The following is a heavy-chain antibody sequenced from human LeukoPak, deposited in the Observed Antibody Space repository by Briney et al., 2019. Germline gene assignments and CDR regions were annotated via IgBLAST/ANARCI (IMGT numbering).Heavy chain of an antibody. Sequence: ASVKVSCKASGYTFTGYYMHWVRQAPGQGLEWMGWINPKSGGTNYAQKFQGRVTMTRDTFIHTAYMELSRLRSDDTAVYYCAREEYGFDPWGQGTLVTVSS. CDR1: GYTFTGYY. V-gene: IGHV1-2*02. D-gene: IGHD2-2*01. CDR2: INPKSGGT. CDR3: AREEYGFDP. J-gene: IGHJ5*02.